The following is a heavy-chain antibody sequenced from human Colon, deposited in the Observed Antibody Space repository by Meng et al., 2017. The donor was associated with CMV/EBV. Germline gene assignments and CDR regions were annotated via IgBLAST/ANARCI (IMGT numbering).Heavy chain of an antibody. CDR3: VKPLAQVEFKGLLSGLGPRYYSYGMDV. Sequence: GESLKISCVASGYTFGSYGVSWVRQPPGKRLEWVAGLSGGGETSFFADSVKGRFTIFRDNSKASLYLQMHSLKPEDTSVYYCVKPLAQVEFKGLLSGLGPRYYSYGMDVWGHGTSVTVSS. CDR2: LSGGGETS. V-gene: IGHV3-23*01. CDR1: GYTFGSYG. J-gene: IGHJ6*02. D-gene: IGHD2-15*01.